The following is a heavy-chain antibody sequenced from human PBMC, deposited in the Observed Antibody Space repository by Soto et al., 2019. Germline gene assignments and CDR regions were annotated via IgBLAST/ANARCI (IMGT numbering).Heavy chain of an antibody. V-gene: IGHV1-69*06. J-gene: IGHJ4*02. CDR3: AQHRAQLGPFDY. Sequence: QVQLVQSGAEVKKPGSSVKVSCKASGGTFSSYAISWVRQAPGQGLEWMGGIIPIFGTANYAQKFQGRVTITAEKSTSTAYMELSSLRSEDTAVYYGAQHRAQLGPFDYWGQGTLVTVSS. CDR1: GGTFSSYA. CDR2: IIPIFGTA. D-gene: IGHD7-27*01.